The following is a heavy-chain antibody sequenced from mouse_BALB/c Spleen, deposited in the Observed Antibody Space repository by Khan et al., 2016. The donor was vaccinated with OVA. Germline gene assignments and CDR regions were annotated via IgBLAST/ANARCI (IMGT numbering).Heavy chain of an antibody. CDR2: INPHIGET. CDR1: GYSFTGYF. CDR3: TRMYRNDFDY. V-gene: IGHV1-20*02. J-gene: IGHJ2*01. Sequence: EVQLQESGPELVRPGASVKISCKASGYSFTGYFMNWVMQSHGKSLEWIGRINPHIGETFYNQRFKDKATLTVDESSSTAHMELRSLASEASAVFYCTRMYRNDFDYWGQGTTLTVSS.